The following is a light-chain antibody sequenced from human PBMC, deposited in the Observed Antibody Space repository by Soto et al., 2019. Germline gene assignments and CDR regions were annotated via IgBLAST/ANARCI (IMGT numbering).Light chain of an antibody. Sequence: QSALTQPRSVSGSPGQSVTISCTGTSSDVGGYNYVSWYQQHPGKAPKPMIYDVSERPSGVPDRFSGSKSGNPASLTISGLQAEDEADYYCCSYAGSNTLVFGGGTKVTVL. V-gene: IGLV2-11*01. CDR1: SSDVGGYNY. CDR2: DVS. CDR3: CSYAGSNTLV. J-gene: IGLJ2*01.